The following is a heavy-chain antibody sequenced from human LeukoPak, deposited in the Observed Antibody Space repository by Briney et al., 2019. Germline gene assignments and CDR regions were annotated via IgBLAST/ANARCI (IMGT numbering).Heavy chain of an antibody. CDR1: GFTFSDYG. Sequence: PGRSLRLSCAASGFTFSDYGMHWVRQAPGKGPEWVTIISYDGSSKYYADSVKGRFTISRDNSKNTLYLQMNSLRAEDTAVYYCARGWKLSIDWGQGTLVTVSS. CDR2: ISYDGSSK. CDR3: ARGWKLSID. D-gene: IGHD4-23*01. J-gene: IGHJ4*02. V-gene: IGHV3-30*03.